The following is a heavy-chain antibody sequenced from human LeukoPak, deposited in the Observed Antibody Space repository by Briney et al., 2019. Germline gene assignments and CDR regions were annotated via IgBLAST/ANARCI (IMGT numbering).Heavy chain of an antibody. CDR2: ISSSGRMI. CDR1: GFTFSSYE. V-gene: IGHV3-48*03. CDR3: ARVDSYGPTFDY. J-gene: IGHJ4*02. Sequence: PGGSLRLSCAASGFTFSSYEMNWVRRAPGEGLEWVSYISSSGRMIHYADSVKGRFTISRDNAKNTLYLQMNSLRADDTAVYYCARVDSYGPTFDYWGQGTLVTVSS. D-gene: IGHD5-18*01.